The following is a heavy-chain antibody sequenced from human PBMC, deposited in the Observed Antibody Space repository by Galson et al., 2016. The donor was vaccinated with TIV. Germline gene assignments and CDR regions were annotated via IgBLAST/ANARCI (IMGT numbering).Heavy chain of an antibody. CDR3: TRGIQEWIPPQYYYYMDV. Sequence: CAISGDSVSSISAAWNWIRQSPSRGLEWLGRTYYRSEWYNDYAVSVKSRMTINPDTSKNQFSLQLRSVTPEDTGVYYCTRGIQEWIPPQYYYYMDVWGKGTTVTVSS. CDR1: GDSVSSISAA. V-gene: IGHV6-1*01. J-gene: IGHJ6*03. D-gene: IGHD5-18*01. CDR2: TYYRSEWYN.